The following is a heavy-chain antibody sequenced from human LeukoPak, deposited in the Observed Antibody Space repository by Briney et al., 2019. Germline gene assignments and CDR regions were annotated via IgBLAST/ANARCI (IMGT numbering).Heavy chain of an antibody. J-gene: IGHJ4*02. D-gene: IGHD3-22*01. Sequence: GASVKVSCKASGGTLSSYAISWVRQAPGQGLEWMGRIIPILGIANYAQKFQGRVTITADKSTSTAYMELSSLRSEDTAVYYCARHDSSGYYYWGQGTLVTVSS. V-gene: IGHV1-69*04. CDR1: GGTLSSYA. CDR2: IIPILGIA. CDR3: ARHDSSGYYY.